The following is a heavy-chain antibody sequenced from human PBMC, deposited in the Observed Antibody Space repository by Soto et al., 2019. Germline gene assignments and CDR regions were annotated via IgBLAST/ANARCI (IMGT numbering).Heavy chain of an antibody. J-gene: IGHJ6*02. D-gene: IGHD1-26*01. CDR1: GYTFTSCD. Sequence: ASVKVSCKASGYTFTSCDINWVRQATGQGLEWMGWMNPNSGNTGYAQKFQGRVTMTRNTSISTAYMELSSLRSEDTAVYYCARGVSGMTFGGYYYYYYYGMDVWGQGTTVTVSS. CDR2: MNPNSGNT. CDR3: ARGVSGMTFGGYYYYYYYGMDV. V-gene: IGHV1-8*01.